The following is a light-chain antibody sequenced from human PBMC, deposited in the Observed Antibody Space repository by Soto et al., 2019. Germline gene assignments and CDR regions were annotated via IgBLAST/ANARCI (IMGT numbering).Light chain of an antibody. J-gene: IGKJ4*01. CDR1: QSVSDW. CDR2: KAS. V-gene: IGKV1-5*03. Sequence: DIQMTQSPSTLSASVGDRVTITCRASQSVSDWLAWYQHKPGKTPKLLIYKASTLESGVPSRFSGFGSGTEFPLAISSLQPEDFATYYCQQYDSYSRPTFGGGTKVEIK. CDR3: QQYDSYSRPT.